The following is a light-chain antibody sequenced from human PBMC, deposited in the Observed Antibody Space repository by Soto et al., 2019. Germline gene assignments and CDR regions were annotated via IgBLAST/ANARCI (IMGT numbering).Light chain of an antibody. CDR1: SRNFGGYNY. Sequence: QSALTQPASVSGSPGQSITISSPGTSRNFGGYNYVSWYQQHPGKAPKLMIYDVSNRPSGVSNRFSGSKSGNTASLTISGLQAEDEADYYCSSYTSSSTHWVFGGGTKLTVL. J-gene: IGLJ3*02. CDR2: DVS. V-gene: IGLV2-14*01. CDR3: SSYTSSSTHWV.